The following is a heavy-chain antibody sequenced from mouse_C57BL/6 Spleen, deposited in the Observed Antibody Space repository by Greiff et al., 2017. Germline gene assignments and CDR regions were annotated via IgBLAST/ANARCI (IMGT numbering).Heavy chain of an antibody. CDR1: GYTFTSYW. J-gene: IGHJ4*01. Sequence: VKLQQPGAELVMPGASVKLSCKASGYTFTSYWMHWVKQRPGQGLEWIGEIDPSDSYTNYNQKFKGKSTLTVDKSSSTAYMQLSSLTSEDSAVYYCARGLRRDYYAMDYWGQGTSVTVSS. V-gene: IGHV1-69*01. CDR3: ARGLRRDYYAMDY. D-gene: IGHD2-2*01. CDR2: IDPSDSYT.